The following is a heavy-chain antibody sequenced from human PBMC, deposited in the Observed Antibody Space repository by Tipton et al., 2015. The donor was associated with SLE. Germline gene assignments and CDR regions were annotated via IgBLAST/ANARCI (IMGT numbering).Heavy chain of an antibody. D-gene: IGHD1-26*01. CDR2: INHSGST. V-gene: IGHV4-34*01. J-gene: IGHJ4*02. Sequence: LRLSCAVYGGSFSGYYWSWIRQPPGKGLEWIGEINHSGSTNYNPSLKSRFTISVDTSKNQFSLKLSSVTAADTAVYYCARAPLGSVPLDYWGQGTLVTVSS. CDR3: ARAPLGSVPLDY. CDR1: GGSFSGYY.